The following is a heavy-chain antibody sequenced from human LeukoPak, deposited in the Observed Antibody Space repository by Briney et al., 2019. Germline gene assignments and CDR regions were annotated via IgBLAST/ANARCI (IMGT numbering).Heavy chain of an antibody. Sequence: GGSLRPSCAASAFTSSSSAMSWVRQAPGKGLEWISSISGSGTSTYYADSVKGRFTISRDNSRNTLYLQMNSLRAEDTAVYYCAKIPYDSSGYYYFDYWGQGTLVTVSS. J-gene: IGHJ4*02. CDR2: ISGSGTST. CDR1: AFTSSSSA. CDR3: AKIPYDSSGYYYFDY. V-gene: IGHV3-23*01. D-gene: IGHD3-22*01.